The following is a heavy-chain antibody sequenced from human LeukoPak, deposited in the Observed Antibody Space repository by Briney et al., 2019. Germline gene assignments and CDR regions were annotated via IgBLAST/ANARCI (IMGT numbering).Heavy chain of an antibody. CDR3: ARTVITTMRRFDY. V-gene: IGHV3-21*01. Sequence: GGSLRLSXAASGFTFRSYSMNWVRQAPGKGLEWVSSISSSSSYIYYADSVKGRFTISRDNAKNSLYLQMNSLRAEDTAVYYCARTVITTMRRFDYWGQGTLVTVSS. J-gene: IGHJ4*02. CDR2: ISSSSSYI. D-gene: IGHD3-22*01. CDR1: GFTFRSYS.